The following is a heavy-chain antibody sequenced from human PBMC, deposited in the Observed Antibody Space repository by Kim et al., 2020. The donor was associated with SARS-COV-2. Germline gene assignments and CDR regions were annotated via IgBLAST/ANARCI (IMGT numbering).Heavy chain of an antibody. CDR3: VRDGEGSLFGESYFAY. J-gene: IGHJ4*01. Sequence: GGSLRLSCAASGFTFSSYAMHWVRQAPGKGLEWVAVISYDGSNKYYADSVKGRFTISRDTSKNTPYLQMNSLRAEETAVYYCVRDGEGSLFGESYFAYWG. D-gene: IGHD3-10*01. CDR2: ISYDGSNK. V-gene: IGHV3-30*04. CDR1: GFTFSSYA.